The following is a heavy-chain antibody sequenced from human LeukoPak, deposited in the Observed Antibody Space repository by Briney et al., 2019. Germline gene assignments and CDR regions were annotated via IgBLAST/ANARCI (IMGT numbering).Heavy chain of an antibody. CDR1: GFSFSSYS. V-gene: IGHV3-21*01. Sequence: GGSLRLSCAASGFSFSSYSLNWVRQAPGKGLVWVSCISSGSTYIYYADSVKGRFTISRDNAKNTLYLQMNSLRAEDTAVYYCARDGIVGAYNSGNDYWGQGTLVTVSS. CDR2: ISSGSTYI. D-gene: IGHD1-26*01. J-gene: IGHJ4*02. CDR3: ARDGIVGAYNSGNDY.